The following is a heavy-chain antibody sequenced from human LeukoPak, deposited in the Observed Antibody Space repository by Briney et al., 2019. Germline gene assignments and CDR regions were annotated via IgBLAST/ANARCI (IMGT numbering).Heavy chain of an antibody. V-gene: IGHV3-23*01. CDR3: AKDILADTMAAFDV. D-gene: IGHD5-18*01. J-gene: IGHJ3*01. CDR1: GFTFSDYA. CDR2: LRGSGGAT. Sequence: PGGSLRLSCAASGFTFSDYALTWGRQAPGKGLEWGSMLRGSGGATYYADSVRGRCTISRDNSGKTLYLQMDSLRAEDTAVYYCAKDILADTMAAFDVWGQGTMVSVSS.